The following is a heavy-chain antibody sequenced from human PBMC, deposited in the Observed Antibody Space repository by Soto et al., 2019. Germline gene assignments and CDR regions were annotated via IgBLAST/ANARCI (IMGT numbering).Heavy chain of an antibody. D-gene: IGHD3-16*02. Sequence: EVQLVESGGGLVKPGGSLRLSCAASGFTFSSYSMNWVRQAPGKGLEWVSSISSSSSYIYYADSVKGRFTISRDNAKNSLYLQMNSLRAEDTAVYYCARTAMITFGGVIAQPYNWFDPWGQGTLVTVSS. CDR2: ISSSSSYI. CDR1: GFTFSSYS. V-gene: IGHV3-21*01. CDR3: ARTAMITFGGVIAQPYNWFDP. J-gene: IGHJ5*02.